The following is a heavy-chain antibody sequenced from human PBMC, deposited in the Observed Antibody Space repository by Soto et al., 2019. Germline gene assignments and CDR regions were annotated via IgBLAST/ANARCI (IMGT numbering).Heavy chain of an antibody. CDR1: GGSISSYY. CDR2: IYYSGST. V-gene: IGHV4-59*01. CDR3: ASAYCSGGSCYSAGGFDP. Sequence: QEQLQESGPGLVKPSETLSLTCTVSGGSISSYYWSWIRQPPGKGLEWIGYIYYSGSTNYNPSLRGRVTISVDTSKNQFSLKLCFVTAGDTAVYYCASAYCSGGSCYSAGGFDPWGQGTLVTVSS. J-gene: IGHJ5*02. D-gene: IGHD2-15*01.